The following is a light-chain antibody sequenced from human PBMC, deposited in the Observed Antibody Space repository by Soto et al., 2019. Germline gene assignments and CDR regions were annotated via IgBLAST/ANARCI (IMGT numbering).Light chain of an antibody. Sequence: EIVLTQSPGTLSLSPGERATLSCRASQSVSSNYLAWYQRRPGQAPRLLIYDASTRATGIPDRFSGSGSGTDFTLTISRLVPEDFAVYYCQDYGSSRTFGQGTKLDIK. V-gene: IGKV3-20*01. CDR3: QDYGSSRT. CDR1: QSVSSNY. J-gene: IGKJ1*01. CDR2: DAS.